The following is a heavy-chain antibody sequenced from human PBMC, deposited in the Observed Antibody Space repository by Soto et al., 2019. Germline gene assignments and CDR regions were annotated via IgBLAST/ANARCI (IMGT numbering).Heavy chain of an antibody. Sequence: EVQLLESGGGLVQPGGSLRLSCAASGFTFSSYAMSWVRQAPGKGLEWVYAISGSGGSTYYADSVKGRFTISRDNSKNTLYLQMNIMRAEGTSVYYCAKDPGRYCSRTSCYTWNYFDYWGQGTLVTVSS. J-gene: IGHJ4*02. V-gene: IGHV3-23*01. CDR3: AKDPGRYCSRTSCYTWNYFDY. CDR2: ISGSGGST. D-gene: IGHD2-2*02. CDR1: GFTFSSYA.